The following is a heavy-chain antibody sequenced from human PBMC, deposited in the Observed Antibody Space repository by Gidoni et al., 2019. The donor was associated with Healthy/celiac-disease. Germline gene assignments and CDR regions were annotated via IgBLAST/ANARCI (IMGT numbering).Heavy chain of an antibody. CDR2: IIPIFDTA. V-gene: IGHV1-69*01. Sequence: GPEVKKPGSSVKVSCKASGGTFSSYAISWVRQAPGQGLEWMGGIIPIFDTANYAQKFQGRVTITADESTSTAYMELSSLRSEDTAVYYCAREPQDYGDPSSKDGMDVWGQGTTVTVSS. D-gene: IGHD4-17*01. J-gene: IGHJ6*02. CDR3: AREPQDYGDPSSKDGMDV. CDR1: GGTFSSYA.